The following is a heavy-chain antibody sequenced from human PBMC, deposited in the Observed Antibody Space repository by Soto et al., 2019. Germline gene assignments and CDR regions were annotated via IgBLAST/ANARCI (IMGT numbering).Heavy chain of an antibody. CDR3: AGGTYYDILTGHYNYYYMDV. J-gene: IGHJ6*03. V-gene: IGHV1-69*02. Sequence: QVQLVQSGAEVKKPGSSVKVSCKASGGTFSSYTISWVRQAPGQGLEWLGRIIPILGIANYAQKFQGRVTITADKSTSTAYMELSSLRSEDTAVYYCAGGTYYDILTGHYNYYYMDVWGKGTTVTVSS. CDR2: IIPILGIA. D-gene: IGHD3-9*01. CDR1: GGTFSSYT.